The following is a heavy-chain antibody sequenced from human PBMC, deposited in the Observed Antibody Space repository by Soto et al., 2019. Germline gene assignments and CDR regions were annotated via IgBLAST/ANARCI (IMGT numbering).Heavy chain of an antibody. Sequence: HPGGSLRLSCTASGFTFSHYGMSWVRQAPGKGLEWVSSISNSGGGTHYADSVKGRFTISRDNSKNTVFLQMNSLRAEDTAVYYCAKAKTPSARIAVAGTARRYYYYYMDVWGKGTTVTVSS. CDR1: GFTFSHYG. J-gene: IGHJ6*03. CDR2: ISNSGGGT. D-gene: IGHD6-19*01. CDR3: AKAKTPSARIAVAGTARRYYYYYMDV. V-gene: IGHV3-23*01.